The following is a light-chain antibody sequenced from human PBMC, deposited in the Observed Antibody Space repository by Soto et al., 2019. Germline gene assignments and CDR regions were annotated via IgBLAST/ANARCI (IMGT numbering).Light chain of an antibody. V-gene: IGLV2-14*01. Sequence: QYPLTQAASVCGSRGQLITISCTGTISDLAIYNYVSWYQQQPGKAPKLMIYQVTNRPSGVSNRFSGSRSGNTASLTISGLQAEDEADYYCSSYTDSSNSVFGTGTKVTVL. CDR2: QVT. J-gene: IGLJ1*01. CDR1: ISDLAIYNY. CDR3: SSYTDSSNSV.